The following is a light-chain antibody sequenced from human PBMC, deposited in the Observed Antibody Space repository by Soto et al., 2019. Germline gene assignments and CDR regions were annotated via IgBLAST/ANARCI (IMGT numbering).Light chain of an antibody. V-gene: IGKV3-11*01. CDR3: QQRSNWPIT. CDR1: ESVSSF. Sequence: EIVLTQSPATLSLSPGERATLSCRASESVSSFLAWYQQKPGQAPRLLIYDTSNRATGIPARFSGSGSGTDFTLTISSLVPEDFAVYYCQQRSNWPITFGQGTRLET. J-gene: IGKJ5*01. CDR2: DTS.